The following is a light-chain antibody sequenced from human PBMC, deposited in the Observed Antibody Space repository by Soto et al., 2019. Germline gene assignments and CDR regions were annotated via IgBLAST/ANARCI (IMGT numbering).Light chain of an antibody. Sequence: EIVVTRSPGTLSLSPGERATLSCRASQSVSSSYLTWYQQKPGQAPRLLIYGASSRASGIPDRFSGSGSGADFTLSITRLEPEDFALYYCQQYGSTPLTFGGGTKVDIK. CDR3: QQYGSTPLT. CDR2: GAS. CDR1: QSVSSSY. V-gene: IGKV3-20*01. J-gene: IGKJ4*01.